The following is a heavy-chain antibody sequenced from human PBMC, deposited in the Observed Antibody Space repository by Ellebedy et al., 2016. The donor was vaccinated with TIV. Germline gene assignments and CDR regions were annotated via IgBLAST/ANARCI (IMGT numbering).Heavy chain of an antibody. CDR3: AKESKVRTGPWYFDL. CDR1: GFAFSSYG. Sequence: PGGSLRLSCAASGFAFSSYGMHWVRQAPGKGLEWVAVISSDESTRYYVDSVKGRFTISRDNSKNTLYLQINSPRVEDTAVYYCAKESKVRTGPWYFDLWGRGTLVTVSS. CDR2: ISSDESTR. V-gene: IGHV3-30*18. J-gene: IGHJ2*01. D-gene: IGHD2-2*01.